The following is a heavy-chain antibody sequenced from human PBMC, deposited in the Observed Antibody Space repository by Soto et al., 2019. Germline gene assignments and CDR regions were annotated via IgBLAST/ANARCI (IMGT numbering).Heavy chain of an antibody. CDR3: ARDLGEVVVNLFGRDV. J-gene: IGHJ6*04. V-gene: IGHV1-69*12. CDR2: IIPIFGTA. D-gene: IGHD3-22*01. CDR1: GGTFSSYA. Sequence: QVQLVQSGAEVKKPGSSVKVSCKASGGTFSSYAISWVRQAPGQGLEWMGGIIPIFGTANYAQKFEGRVTITADESTSTAYRELSSLSSEDTAVYYGARDLGEVVVNLFGRDVWGKGTTVTVSS.